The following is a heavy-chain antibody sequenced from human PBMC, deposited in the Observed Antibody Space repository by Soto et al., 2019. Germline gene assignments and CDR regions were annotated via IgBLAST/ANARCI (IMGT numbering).Heavy chain of an antibody. Sequence: EVQLLESGGGLEQPGGSLRLSYAASGFTFGSHDMSWVRQAPGKALEWVSSISVSDPGTYYADSVKGRFTTSRDISKNTLFLQMDSLRAEDTALYYCTKGTWLDIWGQGTMVTVSS. CDR1: GFTFGSHD. V-gene: IGHV3-23*01. CDR3: TKGTWLDI. J-gene: IGHJ3*02. D-gene: IGHD6-19*01. CDR2: ISVSDPGT.